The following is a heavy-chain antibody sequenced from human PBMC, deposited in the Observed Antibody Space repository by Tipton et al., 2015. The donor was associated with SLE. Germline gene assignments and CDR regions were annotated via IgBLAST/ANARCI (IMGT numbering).Heavy chain of an antibody. D-gene: IGHD2-15*01. J-gene: IGHJ5*02. CDR3: ARHNDCISGGCYSPWFDP. Sequence: QLVQSGAEVKKPGASVKVSCKASGYTFTGYYIHWVRQAPGQGLEWMGWINPNSGATNYAQNFQGRVTMTRDTSISTAYMELSRLRSDDTAVYYCARHNDCISGGCYSPWFDPWGQGTLVTVSS. CDR2: INPNSGAT. CDR1: GYTFTGYY. V-gene: IGHV1-2*02.